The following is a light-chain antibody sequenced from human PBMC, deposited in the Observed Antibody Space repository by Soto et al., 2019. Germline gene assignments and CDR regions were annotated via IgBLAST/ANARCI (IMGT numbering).Light chain of an antibody. V-gene: IGKV1-39*01. CDR1: QSISTY. CDR3: QQSYSTPLG. CDR2: GAS. Sequence: DIQMTQSPSSLSASVGDRVTITCRASQSISTYLNWNQQKPGKAPNLLIYGASSLQSGVPSRFSGSGSGTDFALTISCLQPEDIATYYCQQSYSTPLGFGQGTRLEIK. J-gene: IGKJ5*01.